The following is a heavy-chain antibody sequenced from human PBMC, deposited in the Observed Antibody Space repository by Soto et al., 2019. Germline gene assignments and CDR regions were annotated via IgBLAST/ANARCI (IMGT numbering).Heavy chain of an antibody. CDR2: IYYSGST. Sequence: SETLSLTCTVSGGSISSSSYYWGWIRQPPGKGLEWIGSIYYSGSTYYNPSLKSRVTISVDTSKNQFSLKLSSVTAADTAVYYCARRGINVVVVAATPYFQHWGQGTLVTVSS. D-gene: IGHD2-15*01. CDR1: GGSISSSSYY. J-gene: IGHJ1*01. CDR3: ARRGINVVVVAATPYFQH. V-gene: IGHV4-39*01.